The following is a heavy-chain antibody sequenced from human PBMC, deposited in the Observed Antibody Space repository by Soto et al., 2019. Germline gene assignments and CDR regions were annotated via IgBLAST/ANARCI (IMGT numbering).Heavy chain of an antibody. V-gene: IGHV4-39*01. CDR3: VRVAAAGGGNWFDP. J-gene: IGHJ5*02. Sequence: SETLSLTCTVFGGSISSSSYYWGWIRQPPGKGLEWIGSIYYSGSTYYNPSLKSRVTISVDTSKNQFSLKLSSVTAADTAVYYCVRVAAAGGGNWFDPWGQGTLVTVSS. CDR2: IYYSGST. D-gene: IGHD6-13*01. CDR1: GGSISSSSYY.